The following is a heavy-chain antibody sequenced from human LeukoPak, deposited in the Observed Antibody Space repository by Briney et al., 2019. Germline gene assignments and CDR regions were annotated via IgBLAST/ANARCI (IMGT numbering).Heavy chain of an antibody. CDR3: AKYSSSWYALDD. D-gene: IGHD6-13*01. J-gene: IGHJ1*01. CDR1: GGSISSYY. Sequence: SETLSLTCTVSGGSISSYYWSWIRQPAGEGLEWIGSIYTSGSTNYTPSLKSRVTMSVDTSNNQFSLKLSSVTAADTAVYYCAKYSSSWYALDDWGQGTLVTVSS. V-gene: IGHV4-4*07. CDR2: IYTSGST.